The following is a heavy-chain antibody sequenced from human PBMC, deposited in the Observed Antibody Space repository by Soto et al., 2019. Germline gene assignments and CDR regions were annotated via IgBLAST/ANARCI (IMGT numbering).Heavy chain of an antibody. CDR2: ISAYNGNT. CDR1: GYTFTSYG. V-gene: IGHV1-18*01. J-gene: IGHJ4*02. CDR3: ARAQQVYYYDSSGYSAVDY. Sequence: QVQLVQSGAEVKKPGASVKVSCKASGYTFTSYGISWVRQATGQGLEWMGWISAYNGNTNYAQKLQGRVTMTTDTSTSTAYMELRSLRSDDTAVYYCARAQQVYYYDSSGYSAVDYWGQGTLVTVSS. D-gene: IGHD3-22*01.